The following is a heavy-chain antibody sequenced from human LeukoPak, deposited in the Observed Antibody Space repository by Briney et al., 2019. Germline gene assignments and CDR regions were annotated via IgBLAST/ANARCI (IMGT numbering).Heavy chain of an antibody. V-gene: IGHV3-23*01. CDR2: ISGSGGST. CDR1: GFTFSSYA. Sequence: PGGSLRLSCAASGFTFSSYAMSWVRQAPGKGLEWVSAISGSGGSTYYADSVKGRFTISRDNSKNTLYLQMNSLRAEDTAVYYCAKRLVPAAIFGRLAFDIWGQGTMVTVSS. J-gene: IGHJ3*02. D-gene: IGHD2-2*01. CDR3: AKRLVPAAIFGRLAFDI.